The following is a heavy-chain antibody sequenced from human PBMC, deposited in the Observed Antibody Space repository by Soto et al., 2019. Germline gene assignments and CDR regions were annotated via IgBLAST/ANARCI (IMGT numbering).Heavy chain of an antibody. V-gene: IGHV3-23*01. Sequence: PGGSLRLSCAASGFTFSSYAMSWVRQAPGKGLEWVSSISGAGLITYYADSVRGRFTISRDNSRDTLFLQINSLRAEDTGDYYCAKAQDYYFDSGTYNWFDPWGHGTLVTVSS. CDR3: AKAQDYYFDSGTYNWFDP. J-gene: IGHJ5*02. CDR2: ISGAGLIT. CDR1: GFTFSSYA. D-gene: IGHD3-22*01.